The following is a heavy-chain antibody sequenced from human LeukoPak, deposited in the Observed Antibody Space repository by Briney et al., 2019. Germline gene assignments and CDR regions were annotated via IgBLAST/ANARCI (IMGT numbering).Heavy chain of an antibody. J-gene: IGHJ3*02. CDR3: ARGYCSGGTCYYDAFDI. Sequence: SETLSLTCTVSGGSISSYYWSWIRQPPGKGLEWIGYIYSSGRTSYNLSLESRVTMSVDTSKNQLSLRLSSVTAADTAVYYCARGYCSGGTCYYDAFDIWGQGTMATVSS. CDR2: IYSSGRT. D-gene: IGHD2-15*01. V-gene: IGHV4-59*01. CDR1: GGSISSYY.